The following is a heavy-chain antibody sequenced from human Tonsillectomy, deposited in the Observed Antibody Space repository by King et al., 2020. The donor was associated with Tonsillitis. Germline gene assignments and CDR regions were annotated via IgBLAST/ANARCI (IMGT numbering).Heavy chain of an antibody. CDR2: INPNSGGT. CDR3: AKDQDDYEEDY. Sequence: QLVQSGAEVKKPGASVKVSCKASGYTFTGYYIHWVRQAPGEGLEWMAWINPNSGGTNYAQKFQGRVTVSRDTSINTAYMELSGLKSDDPAVYYCAKDQDDYEEDYWGQGTLVTVSS. CDR1: GYTFTGYY. V-gene: IGHV1-2*02. J-gene: IGHJ4*02. D-gene: IGHD4/OR15-4a*01.